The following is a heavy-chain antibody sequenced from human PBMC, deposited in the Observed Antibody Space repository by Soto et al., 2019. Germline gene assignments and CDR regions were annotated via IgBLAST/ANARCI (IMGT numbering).Heavy chain of an antibody. CDR1: GGSISSGGYY. V-gene: IGHV4-31*03. Sequence: SETLSLTCTVSGGSISSGGYYWSWIRQHPGKGLEWIGYIYYSGSTYYNPSLKSRVTISVDTSKNQFSLKLSSVTAADTAVYYCAAEVPAALTGWFDPWGQGTLVTVSS. CDR2: IYYSGST. CDR3: AAEVPAALTGWFDP. J-gene: IGHJ5*02. D-gene: IGHD2-2*01.